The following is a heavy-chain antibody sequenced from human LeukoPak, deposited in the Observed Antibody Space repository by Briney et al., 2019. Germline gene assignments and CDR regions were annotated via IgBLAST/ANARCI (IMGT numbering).Heavy chain of an antibody. CDR3: AKLCPNTAMARTFVDY. CDR2: MRSDGSTK. D-gene: IGHD5-18*01. V-gene: IGHV3-30*02. CDR1: GFSFSSYG. J-gene: IGHJ4*02. Sequence: PGGSLRLSCAASGFSFSSYGMHWVRQAPGKGLEWVAYMRSDGSTKYYADSVKGRFTISRDNSKNTLYLQMNSLRAEDTAVYYCAKLCPNTAMARTFVDYWGQGTLVTVSS.